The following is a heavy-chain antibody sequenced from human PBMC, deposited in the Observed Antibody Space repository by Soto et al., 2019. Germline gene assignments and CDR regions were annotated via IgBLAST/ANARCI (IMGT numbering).Heavy chain of an antibody. V-gene: IGHV4-31*03. CDR3: ARGSSPHYGMDV. CDR2: IYYSGYT. CDR1: GGSITSGGFF. J-gene: IGHJ6*02. Sequence: PSETLSLTCSVSGGSITSGGFFWSWVRQDPGEGLELIAYIYYSGYTYYHPSLKSRLSISMDTSKNQFSLKLSSVTAADTAVYYCARGSSPHYGMDVWGQGPTVTVSS. D-gene: IGHD6-6*01.